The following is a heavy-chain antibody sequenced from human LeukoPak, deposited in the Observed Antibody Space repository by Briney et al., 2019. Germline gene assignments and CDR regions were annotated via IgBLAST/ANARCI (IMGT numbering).Heavy chain of an antibody. D-gene: IGHD6-13*01. Sequence: GGSLRLSCAASGFTFSSYSMNWVRQAPGKGLEWVSSISSSSSYIYYADSVKGRFTISSDNAKNSLYLQMNSLRAEDTAVYYCARDLYSSSWYKNWFDPWGQGTLVTVSS. CDR3: ARDLYSSSWYKNWFDP. V-gene: IGHV3-21*01. CDR2: ISSSSSYI. CDR1: GFTFSSYS. J-gene: IGHJ5*02.